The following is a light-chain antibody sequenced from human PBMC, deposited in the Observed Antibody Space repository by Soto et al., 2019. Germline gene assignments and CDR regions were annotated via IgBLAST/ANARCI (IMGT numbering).Light chain of an antibody. CDR2: AAS. J-gene: IGKJ4*01. CDR3: LQSNVYPLT. V-gene: IGKV1-9*01. CDR1: QGIRDF. Sequence: DIQLTQSPSFLSASVGDRVTITCRASQGIRDFLAWYQQKPGKAPKLLIYAASTLQDGVPTRFSGFASGTESTTTIHYLPPADSATYYCLQSNVYPLTFGGGTKVEIK.